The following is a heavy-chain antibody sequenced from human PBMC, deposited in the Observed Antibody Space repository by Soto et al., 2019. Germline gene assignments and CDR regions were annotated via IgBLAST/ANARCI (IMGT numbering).Heavy chain of an antibody. V-gene: IGHV1-18*01. J-gene: IGHJ6*02. CDR1: GYTFTSYG. Sequence: GASVKVSCKASGYTFTSYGISWVRQAPGQGLEWMGWISPYNGNTNYAQKLQGRVTMTTDTSTSTAYMDLRSLRSDDTAVYYCARGIGGWFGVAYYYGMYVWGQGTTVTVSS. D-gene: IGHD3-10*01. CDR2: ISPYNGNT. CDR3: ARGIGGWFGVAYYYGMYV.